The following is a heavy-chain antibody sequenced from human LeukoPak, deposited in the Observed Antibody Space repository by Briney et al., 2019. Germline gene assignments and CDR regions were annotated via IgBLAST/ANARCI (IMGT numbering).Heavy chain of an antibody. J-gene: IGHJ6*03. CDR2: INHSGST. CDR1: GGSFSGYY. V-gene: IGHV4-34*01. Sequence: PSETLSLTCAVYGGSFSGYYWSWIRQPPGKGLEWIGEINHSGSTNYNPSLKSRVTISVDTSKKQFSLKLSSVTAADTAVYYCARYDILTGNVGYYYYYMDVWGKGTTVTVSS. D-gene: IGHD3-9*01. CDR3: ARYDILTGNVGYYYYYMDV.